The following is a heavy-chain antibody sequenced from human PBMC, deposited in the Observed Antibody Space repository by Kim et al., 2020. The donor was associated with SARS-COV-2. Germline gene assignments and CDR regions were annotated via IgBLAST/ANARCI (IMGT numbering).Heavy chain of an antibody. CDR2: ISGSGGST. V-gene: IGHV3-23*01. J-gene: IGHJ4*02. D-gene: IGHD5-18*01. CDR3: AKTWIQLWLGFSVFFDY. CDR1: GFTFSSYA. Sequence: GGSLRLSCAASGFTFSSYAMSWVRQAPGKGLEWVSAISGSGGSTYYADSVKGRFTISRDNSKNTLYLQMNSLRAEDTAVYYCAKTWIQLWLGFSVFFDYWGQGTLVTVSS.